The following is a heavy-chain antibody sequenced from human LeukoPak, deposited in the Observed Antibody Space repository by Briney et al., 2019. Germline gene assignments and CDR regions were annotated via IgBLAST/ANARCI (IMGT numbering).Heavy chain of an antibody. D-gene: IGHD1-26*01. J-gene: IGHJ6*03. CDR2: IISNGGRT. V-gene: IGHV3-64*02. Sequence: GGSLTLSCAASGFTFSSYTMVWVRQAPGEGLEYVAAIISNGGRTHYTDAVKGRFTISRDNSENTVFLQMGSLRADDMAVYYCARVKMGATISDFYYYYRDVWGKGTTVTVSS. CDR1: GFTFSSYT. CDR3: ARVKMGATISDFYYYYRDV.